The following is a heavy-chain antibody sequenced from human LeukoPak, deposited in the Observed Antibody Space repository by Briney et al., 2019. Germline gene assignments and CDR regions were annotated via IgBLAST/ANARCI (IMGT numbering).Heavy chain of an antibody. J-gene: IGHJ6*02. CDR3: ARVFVPLSYYYDSSGYNYYYGMDV. Sequence: GSLRLSCAASGFTFSSYAMHWVRQAPGKGLEWAAVISYDGSNKYYADSVKGRFTISRDNSKNTLYLQMNSLRAEDTAVYYCARVFVPLSYYYDSSGYNYYYGMDVWAKGPRSPSP. CDR1: GFTFSSYA. V-gene: IGHV3-30-3*01. CDR2: ISYDGSNK. D-gene: IGHD3-22*01.